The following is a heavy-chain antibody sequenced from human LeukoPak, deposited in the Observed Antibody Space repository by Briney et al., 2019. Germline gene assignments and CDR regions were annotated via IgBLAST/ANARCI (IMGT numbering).Heavy chain of an antibody. V-gene: IGHV3-11*01. CDR3: ARDYDSSTSSGY. CDR1: GFTFSDYY. J-gene: IGHJ4*02. Sequence: GALRLSCAASGFTFSDYYMSWIRQAPGKGLEWVSYISSSGSTIYYADSVKGRFTISRDNAKNSLYLQMSSLRSEDTAVYYCARDYDSSTSSGYWGQGTLVTVSS. D-gene: IGHD3-22*01. CDR2: ISSSGSTI.